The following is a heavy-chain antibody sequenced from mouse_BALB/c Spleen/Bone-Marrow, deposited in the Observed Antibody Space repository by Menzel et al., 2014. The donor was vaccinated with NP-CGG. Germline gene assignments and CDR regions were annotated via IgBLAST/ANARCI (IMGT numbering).Heavy chain of an antibody. J-gene: IGHJ1*01. CDR1: GYTFTSYY. CDR3: TRSYYGNYFDV. V-gene: IGHV1S81*02. Sequence: VKLMESGAELMKPGASVKLSCKASGYTFTSYYMYWVKQRPGQGLEWIGEINPSNGGTNFNEKFKSKATLTVDKSSSTAYMQLSSLTSEDSAVYYCTRSYYGNYFDVWGAGTTVTVSS. D-gene: IGHD2-1*01. CDR2: INPSNGGT.